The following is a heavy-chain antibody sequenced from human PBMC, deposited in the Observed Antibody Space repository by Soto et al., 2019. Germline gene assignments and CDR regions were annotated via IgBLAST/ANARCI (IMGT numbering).Heavy chain of an antibody. D-gene: IGHD1-26*01. Sequence: GGSLRLSCAISGFSVSSNYLSWVRQIPGRGLEWVGRVKTTSERGTTNYAAPVMGRFTVSRDDSKNTLYLQMDALRAEDTAIYYCTTAGTRVGYTGSYWGQGTQVTV. J-gene: IGHJ4*02. CDR3: TTAGTRVGYTGSY. V-gene: IGHV3-15*06. CDR1: GFSVSSNY. CDR2: VKTTSERGTT.